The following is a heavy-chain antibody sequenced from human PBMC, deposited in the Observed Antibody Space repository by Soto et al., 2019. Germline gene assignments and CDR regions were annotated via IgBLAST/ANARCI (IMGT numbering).Heavy chain of an antibody. D-gene: IGHD3-22*01. V-gene: IGHV3-48*02. J-gene: IGHJ6*02. CDR1: GFTFSDYD. CDR3: ARVVGYYDTSGYYGAVYYYGMVV. CDR2: ISGSSSTI. Sequence: QPGGSMRLSCTASGFTFSDYDMNWVRQAPGKGLEWLSYISGSSSTIYYADSVKGRFTVSRDNAKNSLYLQIDSLRDEDTAVYYCARVVGYYDTSGYYGAVYYYGMVVWGQGATITLS.